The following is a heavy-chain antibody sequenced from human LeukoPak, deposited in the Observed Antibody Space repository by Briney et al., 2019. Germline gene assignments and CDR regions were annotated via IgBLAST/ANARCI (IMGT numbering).Heavy chain of an antibody. V-gene: IGHV3-13*01. CDR2: IGTAGDT. CDR3: ARSTVTTRYYYGMDV. D-gene: IGHD4-17*01. CDR1: RFTFSSYD. J-gene: IGHJ6*02. Sequence: GGSLRLSCAASRFTFSSYDMHWVRQATGKGLEWVSAIGTAGDTYYPGSVKGRFTISRENAKNSLYLQMNSLRAGDTAVYYCARSTVTTRYYYGMDVWGQGTTVTVSS.